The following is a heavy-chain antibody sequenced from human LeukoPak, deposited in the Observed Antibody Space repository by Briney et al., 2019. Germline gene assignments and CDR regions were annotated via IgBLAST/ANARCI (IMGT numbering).Heavy chain of an antibody. Sequence: GGPLRLSCAASGFTFSSHWMHWVRQAPGKGLVWVSRINSDGSSTDYADSVKGRFTISRDNAKNSLYLQMNSLRVDDTAVYYCARDRWELPHYYYYGLDVWGQGTTVTVSS. V-gene: IGHV3-74*01. CDR1: GFTFSSHW. CDR3: ARDRWELPHYYYYGLDV. D-gene: IGHD1-26*01. J-gene: IGHJ6*02. CDR2: INSDGSST.